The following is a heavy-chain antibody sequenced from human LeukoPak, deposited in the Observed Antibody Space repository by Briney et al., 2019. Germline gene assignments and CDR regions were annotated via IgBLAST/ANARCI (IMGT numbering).Heavy chain of an antibody. Sequence: ASVKVSCKASGYTFAAYYIHWVRQAPGQGLEWMGWISPNSGGTNYAQKFQGRVTMTRDTSISTAYMELSRLRSDDTAVYYCAGLLLSGSYFDYWGQGTLVTLSS. CDR3: AGLLLSGSYFDY. CDR1: GYTFAAYY. J-gene: IGHJ4*02. V-gene: IGHV1-2*02. D-gene: IGHD1-26*01. CDR2: ISPNSGGT.